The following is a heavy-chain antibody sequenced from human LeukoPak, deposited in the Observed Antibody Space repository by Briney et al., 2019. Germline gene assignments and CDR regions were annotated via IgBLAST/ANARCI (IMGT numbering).Heavy chain of an antibody. J-gene: IGHJ4*02. Sequence: AGGSLRLSCAASGFTVSSNYMSWVRQAPGKGLEGGSVIYSGGSTYYADSVQGRFTISRDNSENTLYLKMNSLRAEDTAVYYCARGKAAAGYRGYFDYWGQGTLVTVSS. CDR2: IYSGGST. CDR3: ARGKAAAGYRGYFDY. V-gene: IGHV3-53*01. D-gene: IGHD6-13*01. CDR1: GFTVSSNY.